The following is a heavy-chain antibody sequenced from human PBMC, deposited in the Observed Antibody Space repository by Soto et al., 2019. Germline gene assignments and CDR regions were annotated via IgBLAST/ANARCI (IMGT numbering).Heavy chain of an antibody. D-gene: IGHD3-22*01. J-gene: IGHJ4*02. CDR2: IIPIFGTA. CDR3: ARGHHPTYYFDSSGYYALFDY. CDR1: GGTFSSYA. Sequence: SVKVSCKASGGTFSSYAISWVRQAPGQGLEWMGGIIPIFGTANYAQTFQGRVTITADESTSTAYMELSSLRSEDTAVYYCARGHHPTYYFDSSGYYALFDYWGQGTLVTVSS. V-gene: IGHV1-69*13.